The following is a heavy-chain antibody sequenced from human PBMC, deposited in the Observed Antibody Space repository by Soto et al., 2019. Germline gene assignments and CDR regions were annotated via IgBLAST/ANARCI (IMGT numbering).Heavy chain of an antibody. Sequence: SETLSLTCTVSGGSISSGGYYWSWIRQHPGKGLEWIGYIYYSGSTYYNPSLKIRVTISVDTSKNQFSLKLSSVTAADTAVYYCARDSSRGFDYWGQGTLVTVSS. D-gene: IGHD6-13*01. V-gene: IGHV4-31*03. CDR1: GGSISSGGYY. J-gene: IGHJ4*02. CDR3: ARDSSRGFDY. CDR2: IYYSGST.